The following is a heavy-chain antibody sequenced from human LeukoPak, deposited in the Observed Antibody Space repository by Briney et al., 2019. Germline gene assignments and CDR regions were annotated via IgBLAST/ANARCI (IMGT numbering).Heavy chain of an antibody. D-gene: IGHD3-22*01. CDR1: GFTFSSYA. V-gene: IGHV3-23*01. CDR2: ISGSGGST. J-gene: IGHJ6*02. CDR3: ARDEYYYDSSGYYAPYGMDV. Sequence: GRSLRLSCAASGFTFSSYAMSWVRQAPGKGLEWVSAISGSGGSTYYADSVKGRFTISRDNSKNTLYLQMNSLRAEDTAVYYCARDEYYYDSSGYYAPYGMDVWGQGTTVTVSS.